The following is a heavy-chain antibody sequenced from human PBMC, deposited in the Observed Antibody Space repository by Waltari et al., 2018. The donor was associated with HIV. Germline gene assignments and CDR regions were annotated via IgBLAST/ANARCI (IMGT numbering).Heavy chain of an antibody. CDR1: GYTLTAPY. J-gene: IGHJ6*02. CDR3: ARGSHCSSTSCYPHYYYGMDV. CDR2: INPSGGSI. D-gene: IGHD2-2*01. Sequence: QVPLLRSGADVQEPGASERGSRTAAGYTLTAPYMHWVRLAPGQGLEWMGRINPSGGSITYEQKFQGRVTMTRDTSTRTVYMEVSSLRSEDTAVYYCARGSHCSSTSCYPHYYYGMDVWGQGTTVTVS. V-gene: IGHV1-46*01.